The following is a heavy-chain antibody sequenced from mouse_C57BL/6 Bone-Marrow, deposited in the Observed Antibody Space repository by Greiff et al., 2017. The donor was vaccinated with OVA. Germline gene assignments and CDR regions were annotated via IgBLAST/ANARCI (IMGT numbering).Heavy chain of an antibody. J-gene: IGHJ3*01. D-gene: IGHD1-1*01. CDR1: GFTFSSYG. CDR3: ARHVRSYYGSSWFAY. V-gene: IGHV5-6*01. CDR2: ISSGGSYT. Sequence: EVQVVESGGDLVKPGGSLKLSCAASGFTFSSYGMSWVRQTPDKRLEWVATISSGGSYTYYPDSVKGRFTISRDNAKNTLYLQMSSLKSEDTAMYYCARHVRSYYGSSWFAYWGQGTLVTVSA.